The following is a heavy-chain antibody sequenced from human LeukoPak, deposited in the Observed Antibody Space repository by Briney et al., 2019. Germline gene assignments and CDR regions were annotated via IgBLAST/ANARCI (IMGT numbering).Heavy chain of an antibody. V-gene: IGHV4-34*01. J-gene: IGHJ4*02. CDR2: INHSGST. CDR1: GGSFSGYY. CDR3: ASARMVVADY. Sequence: PSETLSLTCAVYGGSFSGYYWSWIRQPPGKGLEWIGEINHSGSTNYNPSLKSRVTISVDTSKNQFSLKLSSVTAADTAVYYCASARMVVADYWGQGTLVTVSS. D-gene: IGHD2-15*01.